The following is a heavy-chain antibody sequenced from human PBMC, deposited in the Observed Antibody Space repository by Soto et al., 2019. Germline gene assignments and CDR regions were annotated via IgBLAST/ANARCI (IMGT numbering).Heavy chain of an antibody. V-gene: IGHV1-24*01. CDR3: STTSHLEWLLFDY. CDR1: GYTLTELS. CDR2: FDPEDGET. J-gene: IGHJ4*02. D-gene: IGHD3-3*01. Sequence: ASVKVSCKVSGYTLTELSMHWVRQAPGKGLEWMGGFDPEDGETIYAQKFQGRVTMTEDTSTDTAYMELSSLRSEDTAVYYWSTTSHLEWLLFDYWGQGTLVTVSS.